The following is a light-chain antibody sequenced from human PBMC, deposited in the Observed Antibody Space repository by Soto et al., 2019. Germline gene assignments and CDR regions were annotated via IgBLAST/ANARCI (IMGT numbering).Light chain of an antibody. V-gene: IGKV3-20*01. CDR3: QHYGWSPRT. CDR1: QSLSDNY. Sequence: VVLTQSPGTLSVSPGERATLTCRASQSLSDNYLAWYQQRPGQAPRHLIYGAAYRATGIPDRFSGSGSGTDFVLTISRVEPADFAVYYCQHYGWSPRTFGQGTRVEIK. J-gene: IGKJ1*01. CDR2: GAA.